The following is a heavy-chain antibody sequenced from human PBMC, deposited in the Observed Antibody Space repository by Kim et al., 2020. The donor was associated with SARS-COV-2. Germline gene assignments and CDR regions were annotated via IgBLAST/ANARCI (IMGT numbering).Heavy chain of an antibody. D-gene: IGHD2-2*01. J-gene: IGHJ6*03. Sequence: SVKSRLTINPDTSTNQFSLQLNSVTPEDTAVYYCAREGLVPAAIYYYMDVWGKGTTVTVSS. V-gene: IGHV6-1*01. CDR3: AREGLVPAAIYYYMDV.